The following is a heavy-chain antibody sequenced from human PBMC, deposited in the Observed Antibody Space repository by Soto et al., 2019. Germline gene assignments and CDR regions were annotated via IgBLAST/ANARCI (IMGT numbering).Heavy chain of an antibody. CDR3: TRWPEY. D-gene: IGHD5-12*01. CDR1: GFIFSNYW. V-gene: IGHV3-74*01. Sequence: EVQLVESGGGLVQPGGSLRLSCAASGFIFSNYWIHWVRQAPGKGLVWVSRVNGDGSSTSYADSVKGRFSVSRDNAKNTVYLQMNSLKVEDTGVYYCTRWPEYWGQGTLVTVSS. CDR2: VNGDGSST. J-gene: IGHJ4*02.